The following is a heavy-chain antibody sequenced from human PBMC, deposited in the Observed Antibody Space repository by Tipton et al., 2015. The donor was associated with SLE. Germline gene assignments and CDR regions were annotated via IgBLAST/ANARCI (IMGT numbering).Heavy chain of an antibody. D-gene: IGHD3-22*01. Sequence: SLRLSCAASGFTFSSYAMSWVRQAPGKGLEWVSGISGSGSSTYYADSLKGRFTISRDNSKNTLYLQMNSLRAEDTAVYYCAHRGTSSGYYYYFDYWGQGTLVTASS. CDR2: ISGSGSST. CDR1: GFTFSSYA. CDR3: AHRGTSSGYYYYFDY. J-gene: IGHJ4*02. V-gene: IGHV3-23*01.